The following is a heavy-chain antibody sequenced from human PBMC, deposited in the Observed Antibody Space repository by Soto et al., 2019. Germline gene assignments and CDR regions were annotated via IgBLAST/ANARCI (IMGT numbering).Heavy chain of an antibody. CDR1: GGTFSSYA. CDR3: ARDVKYYDILTGLLPYYGMDV. J-gene: IGHJ6*02. V-gene: IGHV1-69*13. Sequence: SVKVSCKASGGTFSSYAISWVRQAPGQRHEKKGKIITIFGTANYAQKIKGRGTITADESTSTAYMKLSSLRSEDTAVYYCARDVKYYDILTGLLPYYGMDVWGQGTTVTVSS. CDR2: IITIFGTA. D-gene: IGHD3-9*01.